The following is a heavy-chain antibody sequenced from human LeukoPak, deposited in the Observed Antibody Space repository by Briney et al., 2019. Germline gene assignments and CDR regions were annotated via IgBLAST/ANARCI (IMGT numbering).Heavy chain of an antibody. CDR3: ATGTTEVGRYFDY. V-gene: IGHV3-21*01. Sequence: GGSLRLSCAASGFTFSSYTMNWVRQAPGKGLEWVSSISSSSSYINNADSAKGRFTISRDNAKNSLYLQMNSLRAEDTAVYYCATGTTEVGRYFDYWGQGTPVTVSS. CDR1: GFTFSSYT. D-gene: IGHD4-23*01. J-gene: IGHJ4*02. CDR2: ISSSSSYI.